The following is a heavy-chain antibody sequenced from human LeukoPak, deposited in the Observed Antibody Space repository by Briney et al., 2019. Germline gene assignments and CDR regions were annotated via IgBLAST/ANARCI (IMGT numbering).Heavy chain of an antibody. CDR3: ARHSGSGSLSRPFDP. CDR1: GGSVTSGGFY. J-gene: IGHJ5*02. Sequence: KPLETLSLTCSVSGGSVTSGGFYWGWLRQPPGKGPEWIATAYYTGSTYYNPSLKSRVTISIDTSKNQFSLRLTSVTATDTAVYHCARHSGSGSLSRPFDPWGQGTLVTVSS. D-gene: IGHD3-10*01. V-gene: IGHV4-39*01. CDR2: AYYTGST.